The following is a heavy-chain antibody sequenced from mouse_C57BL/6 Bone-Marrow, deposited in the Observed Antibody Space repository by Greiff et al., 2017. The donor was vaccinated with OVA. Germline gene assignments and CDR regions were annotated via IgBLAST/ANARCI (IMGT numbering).Heavy chain of an antibody. V-gene: IGHV3-6*01. CDR2: ISYDGSN. J-gene: IGHJ2*01. CDR3: AREGGYPDY. Sequence: EVKLVESGPGLVKPSQSLSLTCSVTGYSITSGYYWNWIRQFPGNKLEWMGYISYDGSNNYNPSLKNRISITRDTSKNQFFLKLNSVTTEDTATYYCAREGGYPDYWGQGTTLTVSS. CDR1: GYSITSGYY. D-gene: IGHD2-2*01.